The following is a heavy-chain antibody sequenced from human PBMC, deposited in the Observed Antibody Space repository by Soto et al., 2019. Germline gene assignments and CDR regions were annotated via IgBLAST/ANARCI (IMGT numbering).Heavy chain of an antibody. Sequence: QLQLQESGPGLVKPSETLSLTCTVSGGSISSSSYYWGWIRQPPGKGLEWIGSIYYSGSTYYNPSLKSRVTISVDTSKNQFSLKLSSVTAADTAVYYCARHSEQWLVPYFDYWGQGTLVTVSS. CDR2: IYYSGST. D-gene: IGHD6-19*01. CDR3: ARHSEQWLVPYFDY. J-gene: IGHJ4*02. CDR1: GGSISSSSYY. V-gene: IGHV4-39*01.